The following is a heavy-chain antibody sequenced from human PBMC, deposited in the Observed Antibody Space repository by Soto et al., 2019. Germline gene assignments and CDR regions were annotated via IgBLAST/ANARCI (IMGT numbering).Heavy chain of an antibody. D-gene: IGHD6-19*01. V-gene: IGHV4-59*01. CDR3: ARSGISSGWYDERSYYYYYMDV. J-gene: IGHJ6*03. CDR1: GGSISSYY. CDR2: IYYSGST. Sequence: SETLSLTCTVSGGSISSYYWSWIRQPPGKGLEWIGYIYYSGSTNYNPSLKSRVTISVDTSKNQFSLKLSSVTAADTAVYYCARSGISSGWYDERSYYYYYMDVWGKGTTVTVSS.